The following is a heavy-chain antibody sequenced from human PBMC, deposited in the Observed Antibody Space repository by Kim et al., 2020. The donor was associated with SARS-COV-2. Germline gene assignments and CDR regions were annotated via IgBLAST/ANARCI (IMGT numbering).Heavy chain of an antibody. V-gene: IGHV4-31*03. CDR2: IYYSGST. CDR3: ATEVVTGLMGLRYYYYGMDV. Sequence: SETLSLTCTVSGGSISSGGYYWSWIRQHPGKGLEWIGYIYYSGSTYYNPSLKSRVTISVDTSKNQFSLKRSSVTAADTAVYYCATEVVTGLMGLRYYYYGMDVWGQGTTVTVSS. D-gene: IGHD2-21*02. J-gene: IGHJ6*02. CDR1: GGSISSGGYY.